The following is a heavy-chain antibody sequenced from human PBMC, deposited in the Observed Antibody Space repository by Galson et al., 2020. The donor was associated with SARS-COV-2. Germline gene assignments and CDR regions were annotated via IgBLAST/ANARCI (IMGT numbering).Heavy chain of an antibody. CDR1: GGPLRGYY. CDR3: ARGRRDVSMILMIATSAAYYFDF. Sequence: SQASETLSLTCAVYGGPLRGYYCGWIRQPPGKGLEWIGEIHPAGSINYNPSLTSPVTISRDTSKNQFSLRLTSVTAADTFMYFCARGRRDVSMILMIATSAAYYFDFWGQGSLVTVSS. V-gene: IGHV4-34*01. CDR2: IHPAGSI. J-gene: IGHJ4*02. D-gene: IGHD2-21*01.